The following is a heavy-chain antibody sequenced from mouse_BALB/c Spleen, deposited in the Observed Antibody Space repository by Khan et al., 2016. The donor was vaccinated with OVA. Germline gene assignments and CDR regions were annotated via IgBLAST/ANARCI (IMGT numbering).Heavy chain of an antibody. Sequence: LQQSGPGLVKPSQSLSLTCTVTGYSITSDYAWNWIRQFPGDRLEWMGYISSSGSASYNPSLKSRISITRDTSKNQFFLQLKSVTTEDTATYFCARSLYYSYGYGLDYWGRGSSVTVSS. CDR3: ARSLYYSYGYGLDY. J-gene: IGHJ4*01. CDR1: GYSITSDYA. CDR2: ISSSGSA. V-gene: IGHV3-2*02. D-gene: IGHD2-14*01.